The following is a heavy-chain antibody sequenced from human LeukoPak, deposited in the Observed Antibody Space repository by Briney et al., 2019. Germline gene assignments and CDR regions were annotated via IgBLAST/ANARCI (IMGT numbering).Heavy chain of an antibody. CDR1: GYTFTSYG. CDR2: ISAYNGNT. V-gene: IGHV1-18*01. J-gene: IGHJ4*02. D-gene: IGHD3-10*01. CDR3: ARDLFYYGSGSYYNPTYYFDY. Sequence: ASVKVSCKASGYTFTSYGISWVRQAPGQALEWMGWISAYNGNTNYAQKLQGRVTMTTDTSTSTAYMELRSLRSDDTAVYYCARDLFYYGSGSYYNPTYYFDYWGQGTLVTVSS.